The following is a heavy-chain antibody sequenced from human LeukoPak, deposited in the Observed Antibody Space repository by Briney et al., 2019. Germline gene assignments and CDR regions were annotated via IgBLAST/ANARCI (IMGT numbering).Heavy chain of an antibody. D-gene: IGHD1-1*01. CDR2: IYYSGST. CDR1: GGSISSSSYY. Sequence: PSETLSLTCTVSGGSISSSSYYWGWIRQPPGKGLEWIGSIYYSGSTYYNPSLKSRVTISVDTSKNQFSLKLSSVTAADTAVYYCARLQLELPDDAFDIWGQGTMVTVSS. CDR3: ARLQLELPDDAFDI. V-gene: IGHV4-39*07. J-gene: IGHJ3*02.